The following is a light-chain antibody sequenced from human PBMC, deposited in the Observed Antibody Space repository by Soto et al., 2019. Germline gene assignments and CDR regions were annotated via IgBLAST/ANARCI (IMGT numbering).Light chain of an antibody. Sequence: QSALTQPASVSGSPGQSITISCTGTSSDVGGYNYVSWYQQHPGKAPKLMIYDVSNRPSGVSNRFSGSKSGNTASPTISGLQAEDEADYYCSSYTSSSTLENVFGTGTKLTVL. CDR3: SSYTSSSTLENV. J-gene: IGLJ1*01. V-gene: IGLV2-14*01. CDR2: DVS. CDR1: SSDVGGYNY.